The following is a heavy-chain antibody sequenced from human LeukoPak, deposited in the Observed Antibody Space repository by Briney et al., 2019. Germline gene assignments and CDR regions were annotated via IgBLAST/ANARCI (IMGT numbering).Heavy chain of an antibody. D-gene: IGHD1-7*01. V-gene: IGHV3-48*04. J-gene: IGHJ4*02. CDR2: ISSSGSTI. CDR1: GFTFSSYA. CDR3: ARAHNWKYGTFDY. Sequence: GGSLRLSCVVSGFTFSSYAMSWVRQAPGKGLEWVSYISSSGSTIYYADSVKGRFTIPRDNAKNSLYLQMNSLRVEDTAVYYCARAHNWKYGTFDYWGQGTLVTVSS.